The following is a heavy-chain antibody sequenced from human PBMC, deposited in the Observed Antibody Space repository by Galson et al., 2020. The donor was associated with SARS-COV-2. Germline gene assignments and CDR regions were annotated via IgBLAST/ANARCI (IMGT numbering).Heavy chain of an antibody. J-gene: IGHJ6*02. CDR1: GDSINNYY. V-gene: IGHV4-59*08. CDR2: IFYTGSSGST. D-gene: IGHD2-8*01. CDR3: ARLDCTNGVCLEGYHDMDV. Sequence: SETLSLTCTVSGDSINNYYWSWIRQPPGKGLEWIGYIFYTGSSGSTTYNPSLKSRVTISVDTSKNHLSLSLRSVTAADTAVYYCARLDCTNGVCLEGYHDMDVWGRGTTVTVS.